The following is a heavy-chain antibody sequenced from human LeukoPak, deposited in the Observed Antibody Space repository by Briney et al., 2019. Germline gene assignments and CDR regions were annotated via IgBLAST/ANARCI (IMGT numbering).Heavy chain of an antibody. CDR1: GFTFSNAW. D-gene: IGHD3-10*01. CDR3: AKLGKTENHYGSGRFSYYYYMDV. J-gene: IGHJ6*03. V-gene: IGHV3-23*01. Sequence: GGSLRLSCAASGFTFSNAWMTWVRQAPGKGLEWVSGISGSGGSTFYADSVQGRFTISRDNSKNTLYLEVNSLRAEDTAVYYCAKLGKTENHYGSGRFSYYYYMDVWGKGTTVTISS. CDR2: ISGSGGST.